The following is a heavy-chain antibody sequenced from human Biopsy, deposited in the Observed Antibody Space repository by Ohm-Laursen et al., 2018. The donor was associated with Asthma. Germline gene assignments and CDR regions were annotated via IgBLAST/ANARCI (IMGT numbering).Heavy chain of an antibody. J-gene: IGHJ4*02. V-gene: IGHV3-9*01. D-gene: IGHD1-14*01. CDR3: ARDGPELPTELDY. CDR2: ISWNSGRI. CDR1: GFKFDDNA. Sequence: SLRLSCAASGFKFDDNAMHWIRQAPGKGLEWVSGISWNSGRIGYADSVKGRFTISRDNAKNSLYLQMNSLRAEDTAVYYCARDGPELPTELDYWGPGTLVTVSS.